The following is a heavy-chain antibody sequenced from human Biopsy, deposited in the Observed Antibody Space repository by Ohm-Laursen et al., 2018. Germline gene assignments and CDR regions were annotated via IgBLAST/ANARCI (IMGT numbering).Heavy chain of an antibody. V-gene: IGHV3-72*01. Sequence: SLRLSCTASGFSCSDNYMDWVRQAPGKGLEWVGRIRDKANSYTTDYAASVKGRFTISRDDSKNSLYLQMNSLKTEDTALYYCARAGRYCSGGGCYSWFDSWGQGTLVTVSS. CDR3: ARAGRYCSGGGCYSWFDS. D-gene: IGHD2-15*01. CDR2: IRDKANSYTT. J-gene: IGHJ5*01. CDR1: GFSCSDNY.